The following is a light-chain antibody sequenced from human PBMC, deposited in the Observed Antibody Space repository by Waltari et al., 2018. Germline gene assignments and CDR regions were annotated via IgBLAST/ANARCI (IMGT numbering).Light chain of an antibody. V-gene: IGLV2-14*01. Sequence: QSALTQPASVSGSPGQSVTIFCTGTSNDVGGYNSVSWYQEHPGQAPRVIIYDFSVRPSGVSDRFSGSKSGNTASLTISGLQAEDEADYYCSSQSSNNVVLFGGGTKLTVL. CDR3: SSQSSNNVVL. CDR1: SNDVGGYNS. J-gene: IGLJ2*01. CDR2: DFS.